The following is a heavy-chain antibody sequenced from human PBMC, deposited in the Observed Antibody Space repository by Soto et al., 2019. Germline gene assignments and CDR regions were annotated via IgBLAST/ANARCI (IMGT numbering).Heavy chain of an antibody. CDR2: ISWDGGST. J-gene: IGHJ6*02. V-gene: IGHV3-43*01. D-gene: IGHD5-12*01. CDR1: GFTFDDYT. CDR3: AKDAGYSGLTTEGMDV. Sequence: GGSLRLSCAASGFTFDDYTMHWVRQAPGEGLEWVSLISWDGGSTYYADSVKGRFTISRDNSKNSLYLQMNSLRTEDAALYYCAKDAGYSGLTTEGMDVGGQGTTVTVSS.